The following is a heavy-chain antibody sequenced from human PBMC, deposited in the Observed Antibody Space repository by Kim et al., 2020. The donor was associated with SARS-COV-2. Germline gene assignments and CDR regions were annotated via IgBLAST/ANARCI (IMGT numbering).Heavy chain of an antibody. CDR3: AREGAMGDAFDI. J-gene: IGHJ3*02. V-gene: IGHV4-59*01. D-gene: IGHD3-16*01. Sequence: YNPPLKSRDTLSGDTSKNPFSRKLSSVTAADTAVYYCAREGAMGDAFDIWGQGTMVTVSS.